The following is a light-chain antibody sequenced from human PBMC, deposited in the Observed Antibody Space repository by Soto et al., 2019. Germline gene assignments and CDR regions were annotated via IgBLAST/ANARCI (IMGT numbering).Light chain of an antibody. J-gene: IGKJ2*01. V-gene: IGKV4-1*01. Sequence: DIVMTQSPDSLTVSLGERATITCKSSQSVLYSSNNKNYTAWYQQKPGQPPKLLIYWPSSREPGVPARFSASGSCTDFALTISSLHAEHVAAYYCHHYCNIPHTFLQGTKLEIK. CDR1: QSVLYSSNNKNY. CDR3: HHYCNIPHT. CDR2: WPS.